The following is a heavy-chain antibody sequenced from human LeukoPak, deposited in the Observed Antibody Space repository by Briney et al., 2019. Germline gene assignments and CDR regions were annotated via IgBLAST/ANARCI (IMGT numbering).Heavy chain of an antibody. J-gene: IGHJ4*02. CDR1: GFTFSSYA. D-gene: IGHD3-10*01. CDR2: ISYDGSNK. V-gene: IGHV3-30*04. Sequence: GRSLRLSCAASGFTFSSYAMHWVRQAPGKGLEWVAVISYDGSNKYYADSVKGRFTISRDNSKNTLYLQMNSLRAEDTAVYYCARDRRGSGSSFGCWGQGTLVTVSS. CDR3: ARDRRGSGSSFGC.